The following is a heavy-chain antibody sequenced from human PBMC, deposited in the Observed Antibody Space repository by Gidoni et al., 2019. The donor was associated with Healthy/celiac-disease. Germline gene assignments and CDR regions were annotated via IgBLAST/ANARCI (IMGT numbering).Heavy chain of an antibody. V-gene: IGHV2-70*04. J-gene: IGHJ3*02. CDR2: TDGDDEK. Sequence: VTLKESGPALVTPTQTLPLTCTFSGFSLSTSGMRGSLIRQPPGKALAWLARTDGDDEKFDSTSLKTRLTISKDTSKNQVVLKMTNMDPVDTATYYCERTAPEYYPILRGDCDIWGQGTMVTGSS. CDR3: ERTAPEYYPILRGDCDI. D-gene: IGHD2-21*01. CDR1: GFSLSTSGMR.